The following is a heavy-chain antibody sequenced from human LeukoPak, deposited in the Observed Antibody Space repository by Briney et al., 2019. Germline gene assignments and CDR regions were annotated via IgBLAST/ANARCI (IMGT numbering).Heavy chain of an antibody. V-gene: IGHV4-59*01. D-gene: IGHD3-3*01. CDR3: ARDFGHYDFWSGYYSDYYGMDV. CDR1: GGSISSYY. J-gene: IGHJ6*02. Sequence: ASETLSLTCTVSGGSISSYYWSWIQQPPGKGLEWIGYIYYSGSTNYNPSLKSRVTISVDTSKNQFSLKLSSVTAADTAVYYCARDFGHYDFWSGYYSDYYGMDVWGQGTTVTVSS. CDR2: IYYSGST.